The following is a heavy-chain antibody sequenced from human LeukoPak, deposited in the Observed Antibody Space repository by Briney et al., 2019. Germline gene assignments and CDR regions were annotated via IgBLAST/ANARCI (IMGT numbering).Heavy chain of an antibody. V-gene: IGHV5-51*01. Sequence: GESLKISCKGSGYSFATYWIGWVRQTPVKGLEWMGIIYPGDSDTRYSPSSQGQVTISADKSINTAYLQWSSLKASDTAMYYCARHQIVGATRSPFDYWGQGTLDTVSS. D-gene: IGHD1-26*01. CDR2: IYPGDSDT. CDR1: GYSFATYW. J-gene: IGHJ4*02. CDR3: ARHQIVGATRSPFDY.